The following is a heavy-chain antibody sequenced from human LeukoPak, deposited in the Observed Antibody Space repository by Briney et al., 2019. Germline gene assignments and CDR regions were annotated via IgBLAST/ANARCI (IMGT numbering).Heavy chain of an antibody. CDR1: GYSFTSYW. D-gene: IGHD3-10*01. V-gene: IGHV5-51*01. Sequence: GESLKISCQGSGYSFTSYWIGWVRPMPGKGLEWMGIIYPGDSDTRYSPSFQGQVTISADKSISTAYLQWSSLKASDTAMYYCARLTAPEYYYGSGSYRNFDYWGQGTLVTVSS. CDR3: ARLTAPEYYYGSGSYRNFDY. CDR2: IYPGDSDT. J-gene: IGHJ4*02.